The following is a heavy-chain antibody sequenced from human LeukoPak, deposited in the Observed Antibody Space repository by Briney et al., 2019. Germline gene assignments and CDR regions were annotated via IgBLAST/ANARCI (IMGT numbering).Heavy chain of an antibody. CDR3: ARDSNDSSGYFPDY. J-gene: IGHJ4*02. CDR1: GFTFTSSA. D-gene: IGHD3-22*01. CDR2: IVVGSGNI. V-gene: IGHV1-58*02. Sequence: SVKVSCKASGFTFTSSAMQWVRQARGQRLEWIGWIVVGSGNINYAQKFQGRVTMTRDTSTSTVYMELSSLRSEDTAVYYCARDSNDSSGYFPDYWGQGTLVTVSS.